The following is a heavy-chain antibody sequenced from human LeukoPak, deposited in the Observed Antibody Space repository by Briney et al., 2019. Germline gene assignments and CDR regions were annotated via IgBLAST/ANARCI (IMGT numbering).Heavy chain of an antibody. J-gene: IGHJ4*02. D-gene: IGHD1-20*01. V-gene: IGHV4-39*01. Sequence: PSETLSLTCTVSGGSISSSSYYWGWIRQPPGKGLEWIGNIYYSGSTYYNPSLKSRVTISVDTSKNQFSLKLSSVTAADTAVYYCARLVPYNWPRPYYFDYWGQGTLVTVSS. CDR2: IYYSGST. CDR3: ARLVPYNWPRPYYFDY. CDR1: GGSISSSSYY.